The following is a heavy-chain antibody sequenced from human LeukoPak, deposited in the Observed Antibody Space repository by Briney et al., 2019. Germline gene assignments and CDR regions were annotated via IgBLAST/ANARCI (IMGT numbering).Heavy chain of an antibody. Sequence: GESLKISCKGSGYSFTSYWIGWVRQMPGKGLEWMGIIYPGDSDTRYSPSFQGQVTISADKSISTAYLQWSSLKASDTAMYYCAGHDASYYDFWSGYQSVTGIDYWGQGTLVTVSS. J-gene: IGHJ4*02. CDR2: IYPGDSDT. V-gene: IGHV5-51*01. D-gene: IGHD3-3*01. CDR3: AGHDASYYDFWSGYQSVTGIDY. CDR1: GYSFTSYW.